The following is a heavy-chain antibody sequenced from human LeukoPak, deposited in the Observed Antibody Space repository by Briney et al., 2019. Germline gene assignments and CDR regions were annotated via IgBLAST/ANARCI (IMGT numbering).Heavy chain of an antibody. V-gene: IGHV3-74*01. D-gene: IGHD6-13*01. Sequence: PGGSLRLSCAATGFTFSSYWMHWVRQAPGKGLVWVSRINSDGSSTSYADSVKGRFTISRDNAKNTLYLQMNSLRAEDTAVYYCARNSSSSDFDYWGQGTLVTVSS. CDR2: INSDGSST. CDR1: GFTFSSYW. J-gene: IGHJ4*02. CDR3: ARNSSSSDFDY.